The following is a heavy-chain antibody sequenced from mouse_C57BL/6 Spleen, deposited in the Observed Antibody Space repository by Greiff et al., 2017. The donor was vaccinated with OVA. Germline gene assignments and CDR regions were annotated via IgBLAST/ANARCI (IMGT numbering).Heavy chain of an antibody. Sequence: EVMLVESGGGLVKPGGSLKLSCAASGFTFSSYAMSWVRQTPEKRLEWVATISDGGSYTYYPENVKGRFTISRDNAKNNLYLQMSHLKSEDTAMYYCARDGDYYGSRGYFDVWGTGTTVTVSS. CDR3: ARDGDYYGSRGYFDV. V-gene: IGHV5-4*01. CDR1: GFTFSSYA. D-gene: IGHD1-1*01. CDR2: ISDGGSYT. J-gene: IGHJ1*03.